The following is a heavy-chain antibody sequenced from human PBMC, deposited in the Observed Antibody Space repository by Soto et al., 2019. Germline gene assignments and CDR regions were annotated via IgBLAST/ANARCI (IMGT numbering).Heavy chain of an antibody. Sequence: SETLSLTCADYGGSFNGYYWSWIRQPPGKGLEWIGEINHSGSTNYNPSLKSRVTISVDTSKNQFSLKLSSVTAADTAVYYCGALCSSTWCYGMDVWGQGTTVTVSS. V-gene: IGHV4-34*01. D-gene: IGHD2-2*01. CDR3: GALCSSTWCYGMDV. CDR2: INHSGST. J-gene: IGHJ6*02. CDR1: GGSFNGYY.